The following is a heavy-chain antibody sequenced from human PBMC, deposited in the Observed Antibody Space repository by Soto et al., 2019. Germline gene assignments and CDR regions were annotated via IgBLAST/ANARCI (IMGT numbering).Heavy chain of an antibody. CDR1: GGSISSSSYY. J-gene: IGHJ3*02. D-gene: IGHD3-22*01. V-gene: IGHV4-39*01. CDR2: IYYSGST. Sequence: SETLSLTCTVSGGSISSSSYYWGWIRQPPGKGLEWIGSIYYSGSTYYNPSLKSRVTISVDTSKNQFSLKLSSVTAADTAVYYCARPGYDSSGYSAGAFDIWGQGTMVT. CDR3: ARPGYDSSGYSAGAFDI.